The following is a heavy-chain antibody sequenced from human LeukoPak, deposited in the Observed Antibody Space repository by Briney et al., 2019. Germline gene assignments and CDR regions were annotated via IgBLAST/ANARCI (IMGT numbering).Heavy chain of an antibody. CDR3: ARRRYTSGYLDY. CDR2: IYTSGST. D-gene: IGHD5-12*01. J-gene: IGHJ4*02. V-gene: IGHV4-39*07. Sequence: SETLSLTCTVSGGSISSNNYYWGWIRQPPGKGLEWIGNIYTSGSTYYSPSLKSRVIISLDTSENQFSLTLSSVTAADTAVYYCARRRYTSGYLDYCGQGTLVTVSS. CDR1: GGSISSNNYY.